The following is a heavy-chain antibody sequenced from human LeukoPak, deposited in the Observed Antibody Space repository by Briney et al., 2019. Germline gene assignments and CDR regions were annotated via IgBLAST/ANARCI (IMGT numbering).Heavy chain of an antibody. CDR1: GFRFTSYR. CDR3: GNQCSGGICPEN. J-gene: IGHJ4*02. Sequence: PGGSLRLSCAASGFRFTSYRMTWVRQAPGKGLEWVGNIGQDGSVKNYADSVKGRFTISRDNAKNSVFLQMNSLRAGDTAFYYCGNQCSGGICPENWGRGTLVTVSS. V-gene: IGHV3-7*01. CDR2: IGQDGSVK. D-gene: IGHD2-15*01.